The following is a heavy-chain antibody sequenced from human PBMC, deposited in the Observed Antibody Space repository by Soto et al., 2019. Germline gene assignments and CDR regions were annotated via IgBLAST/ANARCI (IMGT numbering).Heavy chain of an antibody. CDR2: IIPIFGTA. CDR3: VCSLAADTLDWFDP. D-gene: IGHD6-25*01. J-gene: IGHJ5*02. Sequence: SVKVSCKASGGTFSSYAISWVRQAPGQGLEWMGGIIPIFGTANYAQKFQGRVTITADESTSTAYMELSSLRSEDTAVYYCVCSLAADTLDWFDPWGKGTLVTVSS. V-gene: IGHV1-69*13. CDR1: GGTFSSYA.